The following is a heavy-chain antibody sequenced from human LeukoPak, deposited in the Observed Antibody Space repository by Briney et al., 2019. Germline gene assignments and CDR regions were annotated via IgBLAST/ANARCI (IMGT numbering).Heavy chain of an antibody. CDR1: GGSISSGGYS. D-gene: IGHD4-17*01. Sequence: HPSETLSLTCTVSGGSISSGGYSWSWIRQHPGKGLEWIGYIYYSGSTYYNPSLKSRVTISVDTSKNQFSLKLSSVTAADTAVYYCQASLYGDYFSPQLDYWGQGTLVTVSS. V-gene: IGHV4-31*03. CDR3: QASLYGDYFSPQLDY. J-gene: IGHJ4*02. CDR2: IYYSGST.